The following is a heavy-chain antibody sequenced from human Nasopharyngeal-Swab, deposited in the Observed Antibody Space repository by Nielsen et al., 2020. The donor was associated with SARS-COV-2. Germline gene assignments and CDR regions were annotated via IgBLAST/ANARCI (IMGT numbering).Heavy chain of an antibody. CDR3: VRGPIEGATGYFQH. J-gene: IGHJ1*01. CDR2: INMYGTTT. CDR1: GFTFSNYW. Sequence: GESLKISCAASGFTFSNYWMPWVRQAPGKGLVWVARINMYGTTTTHADSVKGRFTISRDNAKNTLSLQMNSLTPEDTAVYFCVRGPIEGATGYFQHWGQGTLVTVSS. D-gene: IGHD1-26*01. V-gene: IGHV3-74*03.